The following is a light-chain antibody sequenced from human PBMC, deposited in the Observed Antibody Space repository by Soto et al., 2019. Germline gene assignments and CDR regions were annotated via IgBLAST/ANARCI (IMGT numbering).Light chain of an antibody. CDR2: EVS. V-gene: IGLV2-14*01. Sequence: QSALTQPASVSGSPGQSITISCTGTSNDIGAFNYVSWYQQHPGKAPTLMISEVSNRPSGVSNRFSGSKSGNTASLTISGLQAEDEADYYCSSYTVISTLVFGTGTKLTV. CDR1: SNDIGAFNY. CDR3: SSYTVISTLV. J-gene: IGLJ1*01.